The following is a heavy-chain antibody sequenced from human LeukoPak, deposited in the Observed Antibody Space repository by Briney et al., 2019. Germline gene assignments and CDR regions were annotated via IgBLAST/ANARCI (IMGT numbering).Heavy chain of an antibody. D-gene: IGHD3-22*01. CDR1: GFSFSSYA. CDR3: AKGGVDVVTYYYYYMDV. Sequence: GGSLRLSCAASGFSFSSYAMSWVRQAPGKGLEWVSAISGSGGSTYYADSVKGRFTISRDNSKNTLYLQMNSLRAEDTAVYYCAKGGVDVVTYYYYYMDVWGKGTTVTVSS. V-gene: IGHV3-23*01. J-gene: IGHJ6*03. CDR2: ISGSGGST.